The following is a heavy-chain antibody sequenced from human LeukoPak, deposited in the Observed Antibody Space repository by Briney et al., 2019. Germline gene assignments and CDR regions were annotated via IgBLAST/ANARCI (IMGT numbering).Heavy chain of an antibody. CDR3: ARRVVEMGFDI. CDR2: INTNTGNP. V-gene: IGHV7-4-1*02. J-gene: IGHJ3*02. D-gene: IGHD5-24*01. CDR1: GYTFTSYY. Sequence: EASVKVSCKASGYTFTSYYMHWVRQAPGQGLEWMGWINTNTGNPTYAQGFTGRFVFSLDTSVSTAYLQISSLKAEDTAVYYCARRVVEMGFDIWGQGTMVTVSS.